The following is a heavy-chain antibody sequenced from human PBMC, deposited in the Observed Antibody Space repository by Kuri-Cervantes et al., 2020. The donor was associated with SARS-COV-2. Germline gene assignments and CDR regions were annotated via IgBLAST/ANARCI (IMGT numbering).Heavy chain of an antibody. D-gene: IGHD3-3*01. J-gene: IGHJ3*02. CDR2: ISSSGSTI. V-gene: IGHV3-11*04. CDR1: GFTFSGYY. CDR3: ATGKTPVRFLEWSNSRGDAFDI. Sequence: GESLKISCAASGFTFSGYYMSWIRQAPGKGLEWVSYISSSGSTIYYADSVKGRFTISRDNAKNSLYLQMNSLRAEGTAVYYRATGKTPVRFLEWSNSRGDAFDIWGQGTMVTVSS.